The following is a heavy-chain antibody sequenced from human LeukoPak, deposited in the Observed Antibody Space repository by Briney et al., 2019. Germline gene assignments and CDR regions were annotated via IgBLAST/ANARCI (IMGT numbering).Heavy chain of an antibody. CDR3: ARGGTVTPQFDY. V-gene: IGHV4-39*07. CDR1: GGSISSSSYY. CDR2: IYYSGST. J-gene: IGHJ4*02. Sequence: LETLSLTCTVSGGSISSSSYYWGWIRQPPGKGLEWIGSIYYSGSTYYNPFLKSRVTISVDTSKNQFSLKLSSVTAADTAVYYCARGGTVTPQFDYWGQGTLVTVSS. D-gene: IGHD4-17*01.